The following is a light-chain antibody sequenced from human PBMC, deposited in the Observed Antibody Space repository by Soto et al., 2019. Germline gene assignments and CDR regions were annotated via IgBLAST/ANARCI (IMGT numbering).Light chain of an antibody. Sequence: AIQMTQSPSSLSASVGDRVTITCRASQGIRNDLGWYQQKPGKAPKLLIYAASSLQSGVPSRFSGSGSGTDFTLTISCLQSEDFAVYYCQQRSNWPPSITFGQGTRLEIK. CDR2: AAS. CDR3: QQRSNWPPSIT. V-gene: IGKV1-6*01. CDR1: QGIRND. J-gene: IGKJ5*01.